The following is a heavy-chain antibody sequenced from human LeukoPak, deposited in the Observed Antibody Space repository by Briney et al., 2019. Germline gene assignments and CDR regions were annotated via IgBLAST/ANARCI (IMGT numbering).Heavy chain of an antibody. CDR1: GGSISSYY. CDR3: ARVIRAWYSSSWARGNWFDP. J-gene: IGHJ5*02. V-gene: IGHV4-59*01. Sequence: KPSETLSLTCTVSGGSISSYYWSWIRQPPGKGLEWIGYIYYSGSTNYNPSLKSRVTISVDTSKNQFSLKLSSVTAADTAVYYCARVIRAWYSSSWARGNWFDPWGQGTLVTVSS. D-gene: IGHD6-13*01. CDR2: IYYSGST.